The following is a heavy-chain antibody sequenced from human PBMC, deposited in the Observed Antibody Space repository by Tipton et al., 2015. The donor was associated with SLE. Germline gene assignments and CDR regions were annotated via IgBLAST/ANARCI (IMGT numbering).Heavy chain of an antibody. CDR3: ARKGVYYAFWSGYDGAFDI. Sequence: TLSLTCTVSGGSVSRNYYYWAWIRQSPGKGLEWIGSIHYSGTTYYNPSLNSRFTISVDTSKNQFSLKVTSVTAADTAVYYCARKGVYYAFWSGYDGAFDIWGQGTMVTVSS. J-gene: IGHJ3*02. CDR2: IHYSGTT. V-gene: IGHV4-39*01. D-gene: IGHD3-3*01. CDR1: GGSVSRNYYY.